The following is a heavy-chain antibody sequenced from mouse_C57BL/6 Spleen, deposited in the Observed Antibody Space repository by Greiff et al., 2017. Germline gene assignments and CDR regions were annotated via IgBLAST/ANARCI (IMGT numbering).Heavy chain of an antibody. V-gene: IGHV1-59*01. J-gene: IGHJ2*01. CDR3: ARTLGYYGSTYYFDY. Sequence: VQLQQPGAELVRPGTSVKLSCKASGYTFTSYWMHWVKQRPGQGHEWIGVIDPSDSYTNYNQKFKGKATLTVDTSSSTAYMQLSSLTSEDSAVYYCARTLGYYGSTYYFDYWGQGTTLTVSS. D-gene: IGHD1-1*01. CDR1: GYTFTSYW. CDR2: IDPSDSYT.